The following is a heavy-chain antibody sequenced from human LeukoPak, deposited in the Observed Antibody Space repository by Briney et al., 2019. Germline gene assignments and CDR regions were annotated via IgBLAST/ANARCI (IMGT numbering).Heavy chain of an antibody. CDR3: VRGGESTWS. J-gene: IGHJ5*02. V-gene: IGHV3-74*01. D-gene: IGHD2-15*01. CDR1: GFTFSSYW. CDR2: INNDGSGT. Sequence: GGSLRLSCAASGFTFSSYWMHWVRQAPGKGPVWVSRINNDGSGTTYADSVKGRFAISRDDAKNTLYLQMNSLRAEDTAVYYCVRGGESTWSWGQGTLVTVSS.